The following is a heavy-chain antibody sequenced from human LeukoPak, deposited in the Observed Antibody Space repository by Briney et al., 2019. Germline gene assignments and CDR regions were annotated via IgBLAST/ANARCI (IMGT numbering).Heavy chain of an antibody. J-gene: IGHJ6*04. Sequence: GGSLRLFCAASRCTFSDYYMSWIRQAPGKGLEWVSYISSGSSTIYYADSVKGRFTVSRDNGKKSLYLHVNSLRAEDTAVYYCAELGITMIGGVWGKGTTVTISS. CDR2: ISSGSSTI. V-gene: IGHV3-11*04. D-gene: IGHD3-10*02. CDR1: RCTFSDYY. CDR3: AELGITMIGGV.